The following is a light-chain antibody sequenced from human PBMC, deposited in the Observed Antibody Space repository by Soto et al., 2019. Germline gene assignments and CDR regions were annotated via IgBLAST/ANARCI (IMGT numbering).Light chain of an antibody. CDR3: QQYSDWPPYT. CDR1: QSVGGN. J-gene: IGKJ2*01. CDR2: ATA. Sequence: ETVMTQSPVTLSVSPGERATLSCRASQSVGGNVAWYQQKPGQAPRLLMYATATRANGIPARFSGSGSGTEFTLTISSLQSEDSAVYFCQQYSDWPPYTVGQGTKLEIK. V-gene: IGKV3-15*01.